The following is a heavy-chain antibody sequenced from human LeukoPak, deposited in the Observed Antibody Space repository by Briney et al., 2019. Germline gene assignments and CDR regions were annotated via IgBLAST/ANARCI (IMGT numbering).Heavy chain of an antibody. J-gene: IGHJ4*02. Sequence: SETLPLTCTVSGVSMNMYHWTWIRQPPGTGLEWIGSFYNFGTTNYSPSLKSRVTISVDTPKNQFSLRLTSVNAADTAVYYCVGTNAGGFWGQGILVTVSS. V-gene: IGHV4-59*01. CDR2: FYNFGTT. CDR3: VGTNAGGF. D-gene: IGHD2-8*01. CDR1: GVSMNMYH.